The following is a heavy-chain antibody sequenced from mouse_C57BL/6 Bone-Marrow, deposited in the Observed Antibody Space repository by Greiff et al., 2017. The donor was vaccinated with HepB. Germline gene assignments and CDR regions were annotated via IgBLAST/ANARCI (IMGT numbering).Heavy chain of an antibody. V-gene: IGHV1-54*01. J-gene: IGHJ2*01. CDR3: ARRPRSYFDY. Sequence: VQLVESGAELVRPGTSVKVSCKASGYAFTNYLIEWVKQRPGQGLEWIGVINPGSGGTNYNEKFKGKATLTADKSSSTAYMQLSSLTSEDSAVYFCARRPRSYFDYWGQGTTLTVSS. CDR2: INPGSGGT. CDR1: GYAFTNYL.